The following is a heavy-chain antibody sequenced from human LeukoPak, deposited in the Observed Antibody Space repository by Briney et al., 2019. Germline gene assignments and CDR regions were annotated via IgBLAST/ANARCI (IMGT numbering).Heavy chain of an antibody. D-gene: IGHD3-10*01. J-gene: IGHJ5*02. CDR3: ARGRITMVRGVIISRWFDP. Sequence: SETLSLTCAVYGGSFSGYYWSWIRQPPAKGLDWIGEINHSGSTNYNQSLQGRVTISVDTSKNQFSLKLSSVTPADRAVYYCARGRITMVRGVIISRWFDPWGQGTLVTVSS. CDR2: INHSGST. CDR1: GGSFSGYY. V-gene: IGHV4-34*01.